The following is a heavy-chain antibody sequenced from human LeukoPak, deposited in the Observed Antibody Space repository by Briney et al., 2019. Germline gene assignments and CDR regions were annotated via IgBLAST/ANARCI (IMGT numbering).Heavy chain of an antibody. CDR3: AKDRHTISGGYFDY. CDR2: ISYDGSNK. V-gene: IGHV3-30*18. CDR1: GFTFSSYG. J-gene: IGHJ4*02. Sequence: PGRSLRLSCAASGFTFSSYGMPWVRQAPGKGLEWVAVISYDGSNKYYADSVKGRFTISRDNSKNTLYLQMNSLRAEDTAVYYCAKDRHTISGGYFDYWGQGTLVTVSS. D-gene: IGHD3-10*01.